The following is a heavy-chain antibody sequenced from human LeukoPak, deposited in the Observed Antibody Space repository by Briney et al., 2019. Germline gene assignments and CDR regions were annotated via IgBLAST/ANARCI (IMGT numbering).Heavy chain of an antibody. V-gene: IGHV3-30*04. Sequence: GGSLRLSCAASGFTFSSYAMHWVRQAPGKGLEWVAVISYDGSNKYYADSVEGRFTISRDNSKNTLYLQMNSLRAEDTAVYYCARDPHLATYYYYYMDVWGKGTTVTVSS. CDR1: GFTFSSYA. CDR3: ARDPHLATYYYYYMDV. CDR2: ISYDGSNK. D-gene: IGHD3-3*02. J-gene: IGHJ6*03.